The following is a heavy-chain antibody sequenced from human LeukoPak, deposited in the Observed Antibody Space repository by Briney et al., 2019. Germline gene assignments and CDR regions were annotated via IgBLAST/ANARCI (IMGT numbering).Heavy chain of an antibody. D-gene: IGHD3-10*01. Sequence: GGSLRLSCAASGFTFDDYAMHWVRQAPGKGLEWVSGISWNSGSMGYADSVKGRFTISRDNAKNYLYLQMNSLRAEDTALYYCAKGIYYYGSGSYRQAFDIWGQGTMVTVSS. V-gene: IGHV3-9*01. CDR3: AKGIYYYGSGSYRQAFDI. CDR2: ISWNSGSM. J-gene: IGHJ3*02. CDR1: GFTFDDYA.